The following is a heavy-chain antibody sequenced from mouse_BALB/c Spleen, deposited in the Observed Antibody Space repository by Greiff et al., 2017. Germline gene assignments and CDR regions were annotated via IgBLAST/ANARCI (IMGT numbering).Heavy chain of an antibody. J-gene: IGHJ4*01. CDR1: GFSLTSYG. CDR3: ARDGNYAMDY. V-gene: IGHV2-9*02. D-gene: IGHD6-1*01. Sequence: VQLQESGPGLVAPAESLSITCTVSGFSLTSYGVHWVRQPPGKGLEWLGVIWAGGSTNYYSALMSRLSISKDNSKGQVFLKMNSLQTDDTAMYSCARDGNYAMDYWGEGTSVTVSS. CDR2: IWAGGST.